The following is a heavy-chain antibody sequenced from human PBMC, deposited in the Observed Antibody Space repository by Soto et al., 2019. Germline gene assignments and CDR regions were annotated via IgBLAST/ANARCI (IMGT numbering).Heavy chain of an antibody. CDR1: GYTFTSYP. J-gene: IGHJ4*02. CDR3: ARDWTHYDSSGPGDY. Sequence: ASVKVSCKASGYTFTSYPMHWVRQAPGQRREWMGWINAGNGDTKYSQKFQGRVTITRDTSASTAYMELSSLRSEDTAVYFCARDWTHYDSSGPGDYWGQGTLVTVSS. CDR2: INAGNGDT. D-gene: IGHD3-22*01. V-gene: IGHV1-3*01.